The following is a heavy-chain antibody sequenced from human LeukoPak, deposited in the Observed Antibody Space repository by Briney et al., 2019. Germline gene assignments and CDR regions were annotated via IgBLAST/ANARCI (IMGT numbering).Heavy chain of an antibody. V-gene: IGHV1-18*04. Sequence: ASVKVSCKASGYTFVSYGITWVRQAPGQGLEWMGWISVYNGDTKYAQNLQGRVTMTRNTSISTAYMELSSLRSEDTAVYYCARGDYYDSSGYEAAQSEWGQGTMVTVSS. J-gene: IGHJ3*01. CDR1: GYTFVSYG. D-gene: IGHD3-22*01. CDR3: ARGDYYDSSGYEAAQSE. CDR2: ISVYNGDT.